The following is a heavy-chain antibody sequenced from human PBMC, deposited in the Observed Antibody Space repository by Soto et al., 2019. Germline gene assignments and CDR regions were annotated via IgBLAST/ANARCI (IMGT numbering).Heavy chain of an antibody. CDR3: AKVLDVWLTVLYFDY. V-gene: IGHV3-23*01. J-gene: IGHJ4*02. CDR2: ISGSGGST. CDR1: GFTFSSYA. D-gene: IGHD3-16*01. Sequence: PGGSLRLSCAASGFTFSSYAMSWVRQAPGKGLEWVSAISGSGGSTYYSDSVKGRFTISRDNSKNTLYLQMNSLRAEDTAVYYCAKVLDVWLTVLYFDYRGQGTLVTVSS.